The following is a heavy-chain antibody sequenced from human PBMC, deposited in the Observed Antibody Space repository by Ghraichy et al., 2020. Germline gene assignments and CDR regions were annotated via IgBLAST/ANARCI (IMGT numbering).Heavy chain of an antibody. Sequence: GGSLRLSCAASGFTFSSYDMHWVRQATGKGLEWVSAIGTAGDTYYPGSVKGRFTISRENAKNSLYLQMNSLRAGDTAVYYCASGRTDHRDDAFDIWGQGTMPTVPS. D-gene: IGHD1-14*01. CDR1: GFTFSSYD. V-gene: IGHV3-13*01. CDR2: IGTAGDT. CDR3: ASGRTDHRDDAFDI. J-gene: IGHJ3*02.